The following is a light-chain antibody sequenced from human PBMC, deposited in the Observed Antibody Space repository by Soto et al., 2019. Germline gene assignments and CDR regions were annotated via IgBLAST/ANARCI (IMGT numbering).Light chain of an antibody. CDR3: SSYTDSSNYV. J-gene: IGLJ1*01. V-gene: IGLV2-14*01. CDR2: QVT. Sequence: QSALPQPASVSGSPGQSSTISCTGTSSDLDIYNYVSWYQQQPGKAPTLMIYQVTHRPSGVSNRFSGSRSGNTASLTLSGLQAEDEADYYCSSYTDSSNYVFGTGTKLTVL. CDR1: SSDLDIYNY.